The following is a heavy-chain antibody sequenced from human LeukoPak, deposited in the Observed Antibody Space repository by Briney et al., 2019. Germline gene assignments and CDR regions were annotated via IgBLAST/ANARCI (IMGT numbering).Heavy chain of an antibody. V-gene: IGHV3-30*03. Sequence: GGSLRLSCAASGFTFSSYGMHWVRQAPRKGLEWVAVISYDGSNKYYADSVKGRFTVSRDNSKNTLYLQMNSLRAEDTAVYYCARRNYGDATVDYWGQGTLGTVSS. J-gene: IGHJ4*02. CDR2: ISYDGSNK. D-gene: IGHD4-17*01. CDR3: ARRNYGDATVDY. CDR1: GFTFSSYG.